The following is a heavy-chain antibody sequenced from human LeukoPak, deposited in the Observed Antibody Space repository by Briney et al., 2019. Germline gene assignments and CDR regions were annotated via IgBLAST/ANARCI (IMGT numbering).Heavy chain of an antibody. J-gene: IGHJ6*02. CDR2: ITKSGDST. Sequence: GGSLRLSCAASGFTFSAFGMNWVRQAPGKGLEWVSTITKSGDSTYYVDSVKGRFTISRDNSKNTLYLQMSSLRAEDTAKYYCTKDYCGKFCSAVWGQGTTVTVSS. D-gene: IGHD3-9*01. V-gene: IGHV3-23*01. CDR3: TKDYCGKFCSAV. CDR1: GFTFSAFG.